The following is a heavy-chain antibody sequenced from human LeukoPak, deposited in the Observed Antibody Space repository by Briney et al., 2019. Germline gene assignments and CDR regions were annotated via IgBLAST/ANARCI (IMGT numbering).Heavy chain of an antibody. D-gene: IGHD2-21*02. Sequence: SETLSLTCAVYGGSFSGYYWSWIRQPPGKGLEWIGEINHSGSTNYNPSLKSRVTISVDTSKNQFSLKLSSVTAADTAVYCCARALTAIGYWGQGTVVTVSS. CDR2: INHSGST. J-gene: IGHJ4*02. V-gene: IGHV4-34*01. CDR3: ARALTAIGY. CDR1: GGSFSGYY.